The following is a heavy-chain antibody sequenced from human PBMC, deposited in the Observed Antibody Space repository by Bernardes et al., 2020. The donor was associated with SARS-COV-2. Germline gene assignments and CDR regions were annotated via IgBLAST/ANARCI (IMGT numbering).Heavy chain of an antibody. V-gene: IGHV3-7*04. CDR1: GFTFSTYW. CDR3: ARGLSDYYGLDV. Sequence: GSLRLPCAAPGFTFSTYWMTWVRKAPGKGLEWVANINQDGGEKYYVDSVKGRFTISRDNAKKSSYLEMSSLRAEDTAVYWCARGLSDYYGLDVWGQGTTVTVSS. J-gene: IGHJ6*02. D-gene: IGHD2-2*01. CDR2: INQDGGEK.